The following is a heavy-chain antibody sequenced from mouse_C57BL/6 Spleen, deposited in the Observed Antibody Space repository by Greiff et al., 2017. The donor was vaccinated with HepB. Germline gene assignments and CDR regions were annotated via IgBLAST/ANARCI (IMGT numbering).Heavy chain of an antibody. D-gene: IGHD2-3*01. J-gene: IGHJ2*01. Sequence: QVQLQQSGPELVKPGASVKISCKASGYTFSSSWMNWVKQRPGKGLEWIGRIYPGDGDTNYNGKFKGKATLTADKSSSTAYMQLSSLTSEDSAVYFCARGIYHDGYYGGYFDYWGQGTTLTVSS. CDR1: GYTFSSSW. V-gene: IGHV1-82*01. CDR3: ARGIYHDGYYGGYFDY. CDR2: IYPGDGDT.